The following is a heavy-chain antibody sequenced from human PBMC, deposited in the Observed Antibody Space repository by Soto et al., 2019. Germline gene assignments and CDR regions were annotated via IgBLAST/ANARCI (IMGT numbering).Heavy chain of an antibody. Sequence: QVQLVESGGGVVQPGRSLRLSCAASGFTFSSYAMHWVRQAPGKGLEWVAVISYDGSNKYYADSVKGRFTISRDNSKNTLYLQMNSLRAEDTAVYYCARGWGGVSKPDYWGQGTLVTVSS. D-gene: IGHD3-16*01. CDR2: ISYDGSNK. J-gene: IGHJ4*02. CDR1: GFTFSSYA. V-gene: IGHV3-30-3*01. CDR3: ARGWGGVSKPDY.